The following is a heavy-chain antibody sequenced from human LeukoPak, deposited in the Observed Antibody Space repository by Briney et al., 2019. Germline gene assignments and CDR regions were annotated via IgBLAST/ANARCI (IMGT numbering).Heavy chain of an antibody. D-gene: IGHD3-10*01. V-gene: IGHV3-30*02. CDR3: AKDKSMVRGIISDYFDS. J-gene: IGHJ4*02. CDR2: IRYDGSKK. Sequence: GGSLRLSCAASGFTFSNYGMHWVRQAPGKGLEGVAFIRYDGSKKYYADSVKGRFTISRDNSKNTLYLQMNSLRAEDTAVYYCAKDKSMVRGIISDYFDSWGQGTLVTVSS. CDR1: GFTFSNYG.